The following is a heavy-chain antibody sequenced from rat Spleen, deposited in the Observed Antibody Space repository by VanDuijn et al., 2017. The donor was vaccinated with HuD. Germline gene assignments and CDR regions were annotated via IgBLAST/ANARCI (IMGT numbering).Heavy chain of an antibody. Sequence: EVQLVESGGGLVQPGRSLKLSCAASGFTFSNYYMAWVRQAPKKGLEWVATISTSGSRTYYPDSVKGRFTISRDNAKSSLYLQMNSLKSEDTATYYFARHPRYTYYGPFDYWGQGVMVTVSS. CDR1: GFTFSNYY. V-gene: IGHV5-25*01. D-gene: IGHD1-9*01. CDR3: ARHPRYTYYGPFDY. J-gene: IGHJ2*01. CDR2: ISTSGSRT.